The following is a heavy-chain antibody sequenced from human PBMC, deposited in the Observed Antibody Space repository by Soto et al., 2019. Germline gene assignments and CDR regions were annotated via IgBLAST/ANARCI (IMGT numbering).Heavy chain of an antibody. CDR3: ARGPIYYFDY. CDR2: ISSRSTNT. CDR1: GFTCSSYT. J-gene: IGHJ4*02. Sequence: EVQLVESGGGLVKPGGSLRLSCEDSGFTCSSYTMNWVRRAPGKGLEWDSSISSRSTNTHYADSVRGRFTISRDNAKRSLYLQMNSLRAEDTAVYYCARGPIYYFDYWGQGTLVTVSS. D-gene: IGHD2-21*01. V-gene: IGHV3-21*02.